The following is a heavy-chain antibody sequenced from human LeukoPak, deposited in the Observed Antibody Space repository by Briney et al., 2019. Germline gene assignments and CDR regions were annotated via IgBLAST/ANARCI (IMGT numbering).Heavy chain of an antibody. V-gene: IGHV7-4-1*02. J-gene: IGHJ5*02. Sequence: ASVKVSCKASGYTFTNYAVNWVRQAPGQGLEWMGWINTNTGTSTYAQGFTGRFVFSLDTSASTIYLQINSLKAEDTAVYYCATALYDILTGRNNWFDPWGQGTLVTVSS. D-gene: IGHD3-9*01. CDR2: INTNTGTS. CDR1: GYTFTNYA. CDR3: ATALYDILTGRNNWFDP.